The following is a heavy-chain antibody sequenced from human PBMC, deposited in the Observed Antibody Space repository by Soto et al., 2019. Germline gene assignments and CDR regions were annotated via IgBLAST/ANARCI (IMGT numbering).Heavy chain of an antibody. CDR1: GGTFSSYA. Sequence: SVKVSCKASGGTFSSYAISWVREAPGQGLEWMGGIIPIFGTANYAQKFQGRVTITADESTSTAYMELSSLRSEDTAVYYCARGGWATVTPNWFDPWGQGTLVTVSS. J-gene: IGHJ5*02. V-gene: IGHV1-69*01. CDR2: IIPIFGTA. CDR3: ARGGWATVTPNWFDP. D-gene: IGHD4-17*01.